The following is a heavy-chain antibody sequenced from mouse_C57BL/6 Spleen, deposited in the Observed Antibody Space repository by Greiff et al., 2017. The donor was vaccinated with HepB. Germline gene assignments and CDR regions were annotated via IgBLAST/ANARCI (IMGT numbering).Heavy chain of an antibody. Sequence: VQLQQSGPELVKPGASVKISCKASGYAFSSSWMNWVKQRPGKGLEWIGRIYPGDGDTNYNGKFKGKATLTADKSSSTAYMQLSSLTSEDSAVYFCARWVYYGSSYFDYWGQGTTLTVSS. D-gene: IGHD1-1*01. V-gene: IGHV1-82*01. CDR2: IYPGDGDT. CDR1: GYAFSSSW. J-gene: IGHJ2*01. CDR3: ARWVYYGSSYFDY.